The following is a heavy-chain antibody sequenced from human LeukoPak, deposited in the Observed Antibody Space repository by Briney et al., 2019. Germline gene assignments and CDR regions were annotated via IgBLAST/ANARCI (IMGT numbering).Heavy chain of an antibody. CDR1: GGTFSSYA. J-gene: IGHJ6*02. Sequence: PVKVSCKASGGTFSSYAISWVRQAPGQGLEWMGGIIPIFGTANYAQKFQGRVTITADESTSTAYMELSSLRSEDTAVYYCARVSRGVVPAAPFYYYYGMDVWGQGTTVTVSS. V-gene: IGHV1-69*13. D-gene: IGHD2-2*01. CDR2: IIPIFGTA. CDR3: ARVSRGVVPAAPFYYYYGMDV.